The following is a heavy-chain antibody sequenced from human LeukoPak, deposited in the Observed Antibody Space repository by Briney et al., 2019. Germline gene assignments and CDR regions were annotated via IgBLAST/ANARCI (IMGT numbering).Heavy chain of an antibody. CDR1: GYTFIRYG. J-gene: IGHJ6*02. D-gene: IGHD3-10*01. CDR3: AREDILWFGETNYYGMDV. CDR2: ISAYNGDT. Sequence: ASVKVSCKASGYTFIRYGFSWVRQAPGQGLEWMGWISAYNGDTNYAQKLQGRVTMTTDTSTSTAYMELRSLRSDDTAVYYCAREDILWFGETNYYGMDVWGQGTTVTVSS. V-gene: IGHV1-18*01.